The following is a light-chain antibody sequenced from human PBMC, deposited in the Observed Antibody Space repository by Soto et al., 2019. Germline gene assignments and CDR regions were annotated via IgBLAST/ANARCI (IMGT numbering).Light chain of an antibody. CDR2: GAS. CDR3: QQYGSSYPWT. CDR1: QSVSSNY. J-gene: IGKJ1*01. V-gene: IGKV3-20*01. Sequence: EIVLTQSPGTLSLSPGERATLPCRASQSVSSNYLAWYQQKPGQAPRLLIYGASSRATGIPDRFSGSGSGTDFTLTIRRLEPEDFAVYYCQQYGSSYPWTFGQGTKVDIK.